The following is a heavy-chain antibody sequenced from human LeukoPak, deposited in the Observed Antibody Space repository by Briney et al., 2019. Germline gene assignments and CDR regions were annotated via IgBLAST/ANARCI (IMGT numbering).Heavy chain of an antibody. J-gene: IGHJ4*02. CDR3: ARRLLTGGVTDFFDF. CDR2: MSPSGDST. Sequence: PGGSLRLSCAASGFTFSSHSMSWVRQPPGEGLEWIAAMSPSGDSTTYRDSVKGQFTISRDNSRNRLYLLMNTLTVEDTAIYYSARRLLTGGVTDFFDFWGQGALVTVSS. V-gene: IGHV3-23*01. CDR1: GFTFSSHS. D-gene: IGHD2-21*02.